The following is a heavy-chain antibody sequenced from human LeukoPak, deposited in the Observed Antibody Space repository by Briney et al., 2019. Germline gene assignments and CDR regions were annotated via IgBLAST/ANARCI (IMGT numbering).Heavy chain of an antibody. J-gene: IGHJ4*02. D-gene: IGHD3-22*01. Sequence: GGSLRLSCAASGFTFSSYAMHWVRQAPGKGLEWVAVISYDGSNKYYADSVKGRFTISRDNSKNTLYLQMNSLRAEDTAVYYCARDSSHYYDISGYLDYWGQGTLVTVSS. V-gene: IGHV3-30-3*01. CDR2: ISYDGSNK. CDR3: ARDSSHYYDISGYLDY. CDR1: GFTFSSYA.